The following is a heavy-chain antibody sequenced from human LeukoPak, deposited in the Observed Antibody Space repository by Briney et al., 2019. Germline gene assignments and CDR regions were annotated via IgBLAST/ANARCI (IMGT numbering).Heavy chain of an antibody. J-gene: IGHJ4*02. D-gene: IGHD6-13*01. CDR2: TYYKSKWYN. Sequence: SQTLSLTCAISGDSVSSNSAAWNWIRQTPSRGLEWLGRTYYKSKWYNDYAISVKSRITINPDTSKNQFSLQLSSVNPEDTAVYYCARVRDSNSWFFDYWGQGTLLTVSS. CDR3: ARVRDSNSWFFDY. V-gene: IGHV6-1*01. CDR1: GDSVSSNSAA.